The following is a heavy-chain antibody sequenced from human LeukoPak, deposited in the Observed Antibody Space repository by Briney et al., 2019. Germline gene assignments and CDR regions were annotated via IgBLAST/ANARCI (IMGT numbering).Heavy chain of an antibody. D-gene: IGHD3-22*01. CDR3: ARGVGVVVDAFDI. Sequence: SETLSLTCTVSGGSISSSSYYWGWIRQPPGKGLEWIGSIYYSGSTYYNPSLKSRVTISVDKSKNQFSLKLSSVTAADTAVYYCARGVGVVVDAFDIWGQGTMVTVSS. J-gene: IGHJ3*02. V-gene: IGHV4-39*07. CDR1: GGSISSSSYY. CDR2: IYYSGST.